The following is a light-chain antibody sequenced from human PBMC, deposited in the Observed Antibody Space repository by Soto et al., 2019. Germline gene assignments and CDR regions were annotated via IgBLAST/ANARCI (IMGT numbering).Light chain of an antibody. CDR3: SSYTSTSTPYV. Sequence: ALTQPASVSGSPGQSITISCTGTSSDVGGYTYVSWYQQHPGKAPKLMIYDVSNRPSGVSNRFSGSKSGNTASLTISGLQAEDEAYYYCSSYTSTSTPYVFGTGTKLTVL. J-gene: IGLJ1*01. V-gene: IGLV2-14*01. CDR1: SSDVGGYTY. CDR2: DVS.